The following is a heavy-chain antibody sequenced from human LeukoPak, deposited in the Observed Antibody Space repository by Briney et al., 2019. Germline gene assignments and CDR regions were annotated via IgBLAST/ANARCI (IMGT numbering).Heavy chain of an antibody. CDR3: ARDELSSYYFDY. V-gene: IGHV3-33*01. D-gene: IGHD3-16*02. Sequence: RGSLRLSCAASGFTFSTCAMHWVRQAPGKGLEWVAVIWSDGINKFYADSVKGRFTISRDNSKNTLDLQMNSLRAEDTAVYYCARDELSSYYFDYWGQGTLVTVSS. CDR2: IWSDGINK. J-gene: IGHJ4*02. CDR1: GFTFSTCA.